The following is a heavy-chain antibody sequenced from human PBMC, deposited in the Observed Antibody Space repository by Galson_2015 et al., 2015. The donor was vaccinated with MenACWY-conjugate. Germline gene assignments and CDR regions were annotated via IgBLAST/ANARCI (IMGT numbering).Heavy chain of an antibody. J-gene: IGHJ6*02. CDR1: GYSFTTYW. CDR2: ISPGDSNT. V-gene: IGHV5-51*01. Sequence: QSGAEVKKPGESLPISFTTTGYSFTTYWIAWVRQMPGKGLEWMGLISPGDSNTRYSPSFQGQVTISADKSINTAYLQWSSLRTSDTAMYYCARHPPGGRGMDVWGRGTTVTVSS. CDR3: ARHPPGGRGMDV. D-gene: IGHD1-26*01.